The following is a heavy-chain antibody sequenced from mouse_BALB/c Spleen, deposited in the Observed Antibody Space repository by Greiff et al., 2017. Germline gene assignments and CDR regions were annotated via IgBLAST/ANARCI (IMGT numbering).Heavy chain of an antibody. CDR3: ARKRGLYAMDY. Sequence: QVQLKESGAELVKPGASVKLSCKASGYTFTEYIIHWVKQRSGQGLEWIGWFYPGSGSIKYNEKFKDKATLTSDKSSSTAYMELSSLTSEDSAVYYCARKRGLYAMDYWGQGTSVTVSS. CDR2: FYPGSGSI. D-gene: IGHD3-1*01. CDR1: GYTFTEYI. J-gene: IGHJ4*01. V-gene: IGHV1-62-2*01.